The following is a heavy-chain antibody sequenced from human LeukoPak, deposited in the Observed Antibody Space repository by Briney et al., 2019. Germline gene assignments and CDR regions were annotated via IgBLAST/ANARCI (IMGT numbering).Heavy chain of an antibody. V-gene: IGHV3-53*01. CDR3: LCYHDSSSYVDY. Sequence: GGSLRLSCAASGFSVSGNYMSWVRQAPGKGLEWVSVIYSGGSTYYADSVKGRFTISRDNSKNTLYLQMNSLRADDTAVYYCLCYHDSSSYVDYWGQGALVTVS. D-gene: IGHD3-22*01. J-gene: IGHJ4*02. CDR2: IYSGGST. CDR1: GFSVSGNY.